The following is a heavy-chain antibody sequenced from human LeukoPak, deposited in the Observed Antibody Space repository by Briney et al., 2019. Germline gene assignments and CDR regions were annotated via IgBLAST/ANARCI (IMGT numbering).Heavy chain of an antibody. Sequence: SETLPLTCAVYGGSFSGYYWSWIRQPPGKGLEWIGEINHSGSTNYNPSLKSRVTISVDTSKNQFSLKLSSVTAADTAVYYCARGDPNGTSPPDLDYWGQGTLVTVSS. CDR2: INHSGST. V-gene: IGHV4-34*01. CDR3: ARGDPNGTSPPDLDY. D-gene: IGHD1-1*01. J-gene: IGHJ4*02. CDR1: GGSFSGYY.